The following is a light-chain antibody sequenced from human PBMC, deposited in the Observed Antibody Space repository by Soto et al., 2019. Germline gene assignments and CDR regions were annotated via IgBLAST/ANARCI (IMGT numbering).Light chain of an antibody. CDR1: QSVNNN. J-gene: IGKJ4*01. CDR2: GAF. Sequence: EKVMTQSPAALSVSPGERATLSCRASQSVNNNLAWYQQKAGQAPRLLLYGAFTSATGIPARFSGSASGTEFTLTISSLQSEDSAVYYCPQYNDWPLTFGGGTKVEIK. CDR3: PQYNDWPLT. V-gene: IGKV3-15*01.